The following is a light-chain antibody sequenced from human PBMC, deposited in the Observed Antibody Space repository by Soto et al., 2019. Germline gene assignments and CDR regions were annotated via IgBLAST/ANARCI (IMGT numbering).Light chain of an antibody. CDR1: QSVSSSY. CDR2: GAS. V-gene: IGKV3-20*01. Sequence: EIVLTQSPGTLSLSPGERATLSCRASQSVSSSYLAWYQQKPGQAPRLLIYGASSRATGIPDRFSGSGSGTDFTLTISRLEPEDFVVYYCHQYDSSPLTFGGGTKGEIK. CDR3: HQYDSSPLT. J-gene: IGKJ4*01.